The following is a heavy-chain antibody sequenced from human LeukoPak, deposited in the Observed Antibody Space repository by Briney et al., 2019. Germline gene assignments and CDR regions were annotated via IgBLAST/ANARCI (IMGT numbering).Heavy chain of an antibody. CDR2: ISSYTVNK. CDR1: GYTFMNYG. J-gene: IGHJ3*01. CDR3: ARGHHDIGTTGTFDV. V-gene: IGHV1-18*01. Sequence: ASVKVSCKTSGYTFMNYGINWVRQAPGKGLEWMGWISSYTVNKTSAQKFQGRVTLTTDTSTNTVSLELRRLTFGDTAVYYCARGHHDIGTTGTFDVWGQGTRVIVSS. D-gene: IGHD1/OR15-1a*01.